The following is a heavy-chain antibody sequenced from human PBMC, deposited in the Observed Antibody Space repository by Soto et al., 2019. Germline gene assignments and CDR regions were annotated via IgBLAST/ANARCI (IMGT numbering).Heavy chain of an antibody. CDR3: TRDAYYDFWSGYSAYYYYYVDV. V-gene: IGHV3-74*01. Sequence: PGGSLRLSCAASGFTFSSYWMHWVRQAPGKGLVWVSRINGDGSSTTHADSVRGRFTISRDNTKNTLYLQMNSLRAEDTAVYYCTRDAYYDFWSGYSAYYYYYVDVWGKGTTVTVSS. J-gene: IGHJ6*03. D-gene: IGHD3-3*01. CDR1: GFTFSSYW. CDR2: INGDGSST.